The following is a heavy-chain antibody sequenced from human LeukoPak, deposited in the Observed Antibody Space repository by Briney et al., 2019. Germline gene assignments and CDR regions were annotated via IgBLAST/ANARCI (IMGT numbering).Heavy chain of an antibody. D-gene: IGHD3-22*01. V-gene: IGHV1-46*01. CDR2: INPSGGST. Sequence: ASVKVSCKASGDSFTSYYMHWVRQAPGQGLEWMGIINPSGGSTSYAQKFQGRVTMTRDMPTSTVYMELSNLRSEDTAVYYCARGRHSYDSSDYYYEGDGFDIWGQGTMVTVSS. CDR3: ARGRHSYDSSDYYYEGDGFDI. J-gene: IGHJ3*02. CDR1: GDSFTSYY.